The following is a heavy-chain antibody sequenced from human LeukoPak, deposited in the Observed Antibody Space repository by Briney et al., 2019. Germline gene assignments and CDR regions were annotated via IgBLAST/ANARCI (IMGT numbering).Heavy chain of an antibody. J-gene: IGHJ4*02. CDR2: IYYSGST. V-gene: IGHV4-59*01. D-gene: IGHD1-26*01. CDR3: ARDGGATPS. CDR1: GGSISSYY. Sequence: SETLSLTCTVSGGSISSYYWSRIRQPPGKGLEWIGYIYYSGSTNCNPSLKSRVTISVDTSKNQFSLKLSSVTAADTAVYYCARDGGATPSWGQGTLVTVSS.